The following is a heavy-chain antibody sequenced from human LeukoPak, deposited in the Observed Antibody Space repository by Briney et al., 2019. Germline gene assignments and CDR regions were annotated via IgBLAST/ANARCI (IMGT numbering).Heavy chain of an antibody. V-gene: IGHV3-73*01. J-gene: IGHJ4*02. CDR3: TRLEAGADLDF. D-gene: IGHD4-17*01. CDR1: GFTFSGSP. CDR2: IRSKTNSYAT. Sequence: GGSLRLSRAASGFTFSGSPMHWVRQASGKGLEWVGRIRSKTNSYATAYAASVRGRFTISRDDSKNTAYLQMNSLKTEDPAVYFCTRLEAGADLDFWGQGTLVTVSS.